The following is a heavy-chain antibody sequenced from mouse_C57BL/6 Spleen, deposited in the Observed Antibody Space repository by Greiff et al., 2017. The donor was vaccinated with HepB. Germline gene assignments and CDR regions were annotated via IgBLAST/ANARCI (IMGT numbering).Heavy chain of an antibody. V-gene: IGHV1-26*01. Sequence: VQLQQSGPELVKPGASVKISCKASGYTFTDYYMNWVKQSHGKSLEWIGDINPNNGGTSYNQKFKGKATLTVDKSSSTAYMELRSLTSEDSAVYYCARRHYYGSSLDYWGQGTTLTVSS. D-gene: IGHD1-1*01. CDR2: INPNNGGT. CDR3: ARRHYYGSSLDY. CDR1: GYTFTDYY. J-gene: IGHJ2*01.